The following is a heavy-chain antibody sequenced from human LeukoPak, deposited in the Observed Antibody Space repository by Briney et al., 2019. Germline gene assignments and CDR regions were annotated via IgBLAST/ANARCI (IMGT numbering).Heavy chain of an antibody. V-gene: IGHV3-7*01. CDR3: ARAGSYFDWIPDAFDI. CDR1: GFTFSSYW. CDR2: IKQDGSEK. Sequence: PGGSLRLSCAASGFTFSSYWMSWVRQAPGKGLEWVANIKQDGSEKYYVDSVKGRFTISRDNAKNSLYLQMNSLRAEDTAVYYCARAGSYFDWIPDAFDIWGQGTMVTVSS. D-gene: IGHD3-9*01. J-gene: IGHJ3*02.